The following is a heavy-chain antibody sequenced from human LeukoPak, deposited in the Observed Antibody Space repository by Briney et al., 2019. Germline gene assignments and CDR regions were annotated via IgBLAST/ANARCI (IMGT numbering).Heavy chain of an antibody. CDR3: ARGNYYDSSGYYRLFDY. CDR2: IYYSGST. J-gene: IGHJ4*02. CDR1: GGSISSYY. D-gene: IGHD3-22*01. Sequence: SETLSLTCTVSGGSISSYYWTWIRQPPGKGLEWIGYIYYSGSTNYNPSLKSRVTISIDTTKNQFSLKLSSVTAADTAAYYCARGNYYDSSGYYRLFDYWGQGTLVTVSS. V-gene: IGHV4-59*01.